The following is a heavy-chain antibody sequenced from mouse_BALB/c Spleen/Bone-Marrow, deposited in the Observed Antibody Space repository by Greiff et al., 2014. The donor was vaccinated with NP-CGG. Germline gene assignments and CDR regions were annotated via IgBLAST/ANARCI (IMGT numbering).Heavy chain of an antibody. CDR2: IWAGGST. V-gene: IGHV2-9*02. CDR3: ARDYYGSLYAMDY. CDR1: GFSLTSYG. Sequence: VMLVESGPGLVAPSQSLSITCTVSGFSLTSYGVHWVRQPPGKGLEWLGVIWAGGSTNYNSALMSRLSISKDNSKSQVFLKMNSLQTDDTAMYYCARDYYGSLYAMDYWGQGTSVTASS. J-gene: IGHJ4*01. D-gene: IGHD1-1*01.